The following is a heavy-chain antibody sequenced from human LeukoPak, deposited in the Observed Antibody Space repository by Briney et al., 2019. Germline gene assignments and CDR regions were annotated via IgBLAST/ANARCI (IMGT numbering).Heavy chain of an antibody. D-gene: IGHD6-19*01. CDR1: GFTFSSYG. CDR3: ARDMGIAVASTFDY. Sequence: GGSLRLSCAASGFTFSSYGMHWVRQAPGKGLEWVAVIWYDGSNKYYADSVKGRFTISRDNSKNTLYLQMNSLRAEDTAVYYCARDMGIAVASTFDYWGQGTLVTVSS. J-gene: IGHJ4*02. V-gene: IGHV3-33*01. CDR2: IWYDGSNK.